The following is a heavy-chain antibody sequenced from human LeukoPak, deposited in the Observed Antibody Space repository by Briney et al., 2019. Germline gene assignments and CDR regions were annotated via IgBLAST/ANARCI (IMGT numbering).Heavy chain of an antibody. CDR2: LSGGGGST. D-gene: IGHD3-22*01. CDR1: GFTFSSYA. V-gene: IGHV3-23*01. CDR3: AKFFSTGYFSGSYV. Sequence: PGGSLRLSCVASGFTFSSYAMSWVRQAPGKGLEWVSALSGGGGSTFYADSVKGRFTISRGNSKNTLYLQMNSLRAEDTAVYYCAKFFSTGYFSGSYVWGQGTLVTVSS. J-gene: IGHJ4*02.